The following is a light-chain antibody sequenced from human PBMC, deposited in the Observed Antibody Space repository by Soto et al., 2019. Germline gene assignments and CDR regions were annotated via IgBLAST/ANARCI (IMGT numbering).Light chain of an antibody. CDR1: QGIRND. CDR2: AAS. V-gene: IGKV1-6*01. Sequence: AIQMTQSPSSLSAPVGDRVTITCRASQGIRNDLRWYQQKPGKAAELLIYAASSLQSGVTSRFSGSGSGTDFTLTISSLQPEDFATYYCLQEYNYPRTFGQGTKVDIK. CDR3: LQEYNYPRT. J-gene: IGKJ1*01.